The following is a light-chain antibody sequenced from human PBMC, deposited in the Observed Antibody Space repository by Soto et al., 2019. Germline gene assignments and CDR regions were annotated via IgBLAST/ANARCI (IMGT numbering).Light chain of an antibody. Sequence: QSVLTQPPSVSAAPGQKVTISCAGRSSNIGTNYVSWYQQLPGTVPKLLIYENDKRPSGIPDRFSGSKSGSSATLAITGLLTGDEADYFCATWETSLTGVAFGGGTKLTVL. CDR2: END. V-gene: IGLV1-51*01. J-gene: IGLJ3*02. CDR3: ATWETSLTGVA. CDR1: SSNIGTNY.